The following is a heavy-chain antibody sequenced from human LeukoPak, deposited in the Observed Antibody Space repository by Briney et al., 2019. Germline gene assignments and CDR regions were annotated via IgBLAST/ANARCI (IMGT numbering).Heavy chain of an antibody. V-gene: IGHV4-4*07. J-gene: IGHJ2*01. D-gene: IGHD6-13*01. Sequence: PSETLSLTCTVSGGSISSYYWSWIRQPAGKGLEWIGRIYTSGSTNYNPSLKSRVTMSVDTSKNQFSLKLSSVTAADTAVYYCARGYSSSWYQNWYFDLWGRGTLVTVSS. CDR3: ARGYSSSWYQNWYFDL. CDR1: GGSISSYY. CDR2: IYTSGST.